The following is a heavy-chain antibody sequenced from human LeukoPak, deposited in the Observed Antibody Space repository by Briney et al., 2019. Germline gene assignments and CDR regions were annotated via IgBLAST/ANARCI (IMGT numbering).Heavy chain of an antibody. Sequence: QPGGSLRLSCATSGFNFSNYAMTWVRQAQGKGLEWVSSISGGGGTTYYGDSVKGRVTVSRDSSKNTLHLQMNSLRLEDTAVYYCARGTVWLYPRILIDWGQGVPVTVSS. V-gene: IGHV3-23*01. J-gene: IGHJ4*02. D-gene: IGHD3-9*01. CDR2: ISGGGGTT. CDR3: ARGTVWLYPRILID. CDR1: GFNFSNYA.